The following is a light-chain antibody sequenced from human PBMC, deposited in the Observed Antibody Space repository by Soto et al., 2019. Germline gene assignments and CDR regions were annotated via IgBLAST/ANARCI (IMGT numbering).Light chain of an antibody. CDR3: SSYASNGDVL. CDR1: SSDVGTYEY. CDR2: DVS. Sequence: QSVLTQPASVSGSPGRSITISCTGTSSDVGTYEYVSWYQHHPGKAPKLMIYDVSNRPSGVSDRFSGSKSGNTASLTISGLQAEDEADYYCSSYASNGDVLFGGGTKLTVL. J-gene: IGLJ2*01. V-gene: IGLV2-14*03.